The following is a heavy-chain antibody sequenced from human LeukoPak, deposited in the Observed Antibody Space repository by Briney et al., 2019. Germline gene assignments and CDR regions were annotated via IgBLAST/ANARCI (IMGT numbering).Heavy chain of an antibody. J-gene: IGHJ4*02. D-gene: IGHD5-18*01. CDR2: INAGNGNT. CDR3: ARDLRGYSYGYPGY. V-gene: IGHV1-3*01. CDR1: GYTFTSYA. Sequence: ASVKVSCKASGYTFTSYAMHWVRQAPGQRLEWMGWINAGNGNTKYSQKFQGRVTITRDTSASTAYMELSSLRSEDTAVHYCARDLRGYSYGYPGYWGQGTLVTVSS.